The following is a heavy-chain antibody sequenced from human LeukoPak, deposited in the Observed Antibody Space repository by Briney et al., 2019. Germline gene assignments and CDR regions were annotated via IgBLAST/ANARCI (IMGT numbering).Heavy chain of an antibody. Sequence: KTSETLSLTCAVSGYSISSGYYWGWIRQPPGKGLEWIGSIYHSGSTYYNPSLKSRVTISVDTSKNQFSLKLSSVTAADTAVYYCARLVPHGGLRGDAFDIWGQGTMVTVSS. CDR3: ARLVPHGGLRGDAFDI. D-gene: IGHD4-17*01. V-gene: IGHV4-38-2*01. CDR1: GYSISSGYY. J-gene: IGHJ3*02. CDR2: IYHSGST.